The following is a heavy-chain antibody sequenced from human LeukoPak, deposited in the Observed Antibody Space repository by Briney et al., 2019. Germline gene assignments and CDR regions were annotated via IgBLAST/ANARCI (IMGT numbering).Heavy chain of an antibody. Sequence: SQTLSLTCTVSGGSINTTYWSWIRQPPGKGLEWIGNIHYSGSTNYNSSLKSRITISVDMSKNQFSLKMISVTTADTAVYFCARGGCYHDCWGQGTLVTVSS. V-gene: IGHV4-59*01. CDR2: IHYSGST. CDR1: GGSINTTY. CDR3: ARGGCYHDC. D-gene: IGHD6-19*01. J-gene: IGHJ4*02.